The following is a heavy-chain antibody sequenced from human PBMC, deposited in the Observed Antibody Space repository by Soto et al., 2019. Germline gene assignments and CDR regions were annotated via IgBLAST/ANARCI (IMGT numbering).Heavy chain of an antibody. Sequence: GSLRLSCSASRFTFSSYAMNWVRQAPGKGLEWVSGIDGSGVRTYYADSVKGRFTISRDNSKNTLYLQMNSLRAEDTAVYYCATYYDILTGYYTSDAFDIWGQGTMVTVSS. D-gene: IGHD3-9*01. J-gene: IGHJ3*02. V-gene: IGHV3-23*01. CDR2: IDGSGVRT. CDR1: RFTFSSYA. CDR3: ATYYDILTGYYTSDAFDI.